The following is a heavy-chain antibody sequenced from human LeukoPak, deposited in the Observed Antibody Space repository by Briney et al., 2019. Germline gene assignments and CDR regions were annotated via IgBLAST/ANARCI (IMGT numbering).Heavy chain of an antibody. CDR2: IIPIFGTA. Sequence: ASVKLSCKASGGTFSSYAIRWVRQAPGQGLEWMGGIIPIFGTANYAQKFLGRVTITADESTSTAYMELSSLRSEDTAVYYCARGGPPHPDILTGYYPDDYWGQGTLVTVSS. CDR1: GGTFSSYA. D-gene: IGHD3-9*01. CDR3: ARGGPPHPDILTGYYPDDY. J-gene: IGHJ4*02. V-gene: IGHV1-69*13.